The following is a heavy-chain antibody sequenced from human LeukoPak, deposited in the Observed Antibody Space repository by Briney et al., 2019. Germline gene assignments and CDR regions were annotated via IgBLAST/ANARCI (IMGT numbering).Heavy chain of an antibody. V-gene: IGHV4-59*08. J-gene: IGHJ4*02. D-gene: IGHD6-13*01. CDR1: GGSISSYY. Sequence: SETLSLTCTVSGGSISSYYWSWIRQPPGKGLEWIGYIYYSGSTNYNPSLKSRVTISVDTSKNQFSLKLSSVTAADTAVYYCARNPSSRSELSSSWYFDYWGQGTLVTVSS. CDR3: ARNPSSRSELSSSWYFDY. CDR2: IYYSGST.